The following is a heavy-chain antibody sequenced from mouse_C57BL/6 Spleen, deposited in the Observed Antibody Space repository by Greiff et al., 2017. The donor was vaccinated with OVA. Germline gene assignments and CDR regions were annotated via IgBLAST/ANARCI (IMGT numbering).Heavy chain of an antibody. V-gene: IGHV1-26*01. CDR2: INPNNGGT. Sequence: EVQLQQPGPELVKPGASVKISCKASGYTFTDYYMNWVKQSHGKSLEWIGDINPNNGGTSYHQKFKGKATLTVDKSSSTAYMELRSLTSEDSAVYYCAITTVVADYAMDYWGQGTSVTVSS. J-gene: IGHJ4*01. CDR1: GYTFTDYY. CDR3: AITTVVADYAMDY. D-gene: IGHD1-1*01.